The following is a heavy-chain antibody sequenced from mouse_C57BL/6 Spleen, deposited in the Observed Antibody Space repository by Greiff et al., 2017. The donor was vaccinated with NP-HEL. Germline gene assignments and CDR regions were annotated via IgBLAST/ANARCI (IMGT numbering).Heavy chain of an antibody. CDR2: ISYSGST. V-gene: IGHV3-1*01. CDR3: ARGSTVVATPFAY. J-gene: IGHJ3*01. Sequence: EVQLQESGPGMVKPSQSLSLTCTVTGYSITSGYDWHWIRHFPGNKLEWMGYISYSGSTNYNPSLKSRISITHDTSKNHFFLKLNSVTTEDTATYYCARGSTVVATPFAYWGQRTLVTVSA. D-gene: IGHD1-1*01. CDR1: GYSITSGYD.